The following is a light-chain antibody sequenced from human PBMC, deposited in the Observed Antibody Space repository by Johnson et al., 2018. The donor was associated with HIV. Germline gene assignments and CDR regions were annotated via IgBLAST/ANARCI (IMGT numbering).Light chain of an antibody. V-gene: IGLV1-51*01. CDR3: GTWDSSLSAGGANYV. CDR1: SSNIGNNY. Sequence: QSLLTQPPSVSAAPGQKVTISCSGSSSNIGNNYVSWYQQLPGTAPKLLIYDNNKRPSGIPDRFSGSKSGTSATLGITGLQTGDEADYYCGTWDSSLSAGGANYVVGTGTKVTVL. CDR2: DNN. J-gene: IGLJ1*01.